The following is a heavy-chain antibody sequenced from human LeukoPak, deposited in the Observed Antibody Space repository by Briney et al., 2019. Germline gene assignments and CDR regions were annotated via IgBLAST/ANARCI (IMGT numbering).Heavy chain of an antibody. J-gene: IGHJ4*02. Sequence: PGGSLRLSCAASGFTFSSYAMSWVRQAPGKGLEWVSAISGSGGSTYYADSVKGRFTISRDNSKNTLYLQMNSLRAEDTAVYYCASEGDYYDSSGYHFDYWGQGTLVTVSS. CDR2: ISGSGGST. CDR1: GFTFSSYA. D-gene: IGHD3-22*01. CDR3: ASEGDYYDSSGYHFDY. V-gene: IGHV3-23*01.